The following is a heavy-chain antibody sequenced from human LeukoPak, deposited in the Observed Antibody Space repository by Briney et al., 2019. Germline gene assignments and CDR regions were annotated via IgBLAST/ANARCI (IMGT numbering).Heavy chain of an antibody. Sequence: VASVKVSCKASGYTFTSYGISWVRQAPGQGLEWMGWISAYNGNTNYAQKLQGRVTMTTDTSTSTAYMELSSLRSEDTAVYYCARGRSAIYCSSTSCSQAIYYMDVWGKGTTVTISS. CDR3: ARGRSAIYCSSTSCSQAIYYMDV. V-gene: IGHV1-18*01. CDR2: ISAYNGNT. CDR1: GYTFTSYG. J-gene: IGHJ6*03. D-gene: IGHD2-2*01.